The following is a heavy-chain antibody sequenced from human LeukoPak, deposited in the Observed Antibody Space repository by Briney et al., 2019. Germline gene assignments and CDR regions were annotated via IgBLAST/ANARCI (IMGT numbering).Heavy chain of an antibody. Sequence: GGSLRLSCAASGFTFSSYWMSWVRQAPGKGLEWVANIKQDGSEKYYVDSVKGRFTISRDNAKNSLYLQMNSLRAEDTAVYYCARDAKSSYYDSSGYFFRYYYYYMDVWAKGPRSPSP. CDR3: ARDAKSSYYDSSGYFFRYYYYYMDV. J-gene: IGHJ6*03. CDR1: GFTFSSYW. V-gene: IGHV3-7*01. CDR2: IKQDGSEK. D-gene: IGHD3-22*01.